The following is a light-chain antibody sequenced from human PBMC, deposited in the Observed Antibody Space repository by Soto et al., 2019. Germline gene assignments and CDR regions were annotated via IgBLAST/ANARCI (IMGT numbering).Light chain of an antibody. Sequence: EIVLTQSPATQSLSPGERATLSSRASQSVTSNYLAWYQQKPGQAPRLLIYGASSRATAIPDRFSGSGSGTDFTLTISRLEPEDLAVYHCQQYGDSPQTFGQGTKVEIK. J-gene: IGKJ1*01. CDR3: QQYGDSPQT. CDR2: GAS. V-gene: IGKV3-20*01. CDR1: QSVTSNY.